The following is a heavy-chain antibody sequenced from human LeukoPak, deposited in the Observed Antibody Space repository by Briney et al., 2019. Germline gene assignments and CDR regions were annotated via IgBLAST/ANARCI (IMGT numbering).Heavy chain of an antibody. D-gene: IGHD6-13*01. CDR1: GFTFSSYW. J-gene: IGHJ4*02. CDR3: AKDQFGSCH. CDR2: ISGSGGST. Sequence: GGSLRLSCAASGFTFSSYWMHWVRQAPGKGLEWVSAISGSGGSTYYADSVKGRFTISRDNSKNTLYLQMNSLRAKDAAVYYCAKDQFGSCHWGQGTLVTVSS. V-gene: IGHV3-23*01.